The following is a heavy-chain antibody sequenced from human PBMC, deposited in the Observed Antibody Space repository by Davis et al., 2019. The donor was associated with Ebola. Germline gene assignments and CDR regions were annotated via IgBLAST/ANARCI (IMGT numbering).Heavy chain of an antibody. CDR3: ARDLGYSNSWLDY. CDR2: ANAYNGNT. D-gene: IGHD6-13*01. J-gene: IGHJ4*02. CDR1: GYSFVNYG. V-gene: IGHV1-18*01. Sequence: ASVKVSCKASGYSFVNYGISWVRQAPGQGLEWMGWANAYNGNTNYAQKLQGRVTMTTDTSTSTAYMELRSLRSDDTAVYYCARDLGYSNSWLDYWGQGTLVTVSS.